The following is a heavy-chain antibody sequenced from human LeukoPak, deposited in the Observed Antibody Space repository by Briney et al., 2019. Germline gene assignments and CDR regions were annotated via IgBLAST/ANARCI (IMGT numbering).Heavy chain of an antibody. Sequence: TGGSLRLSCAASGFAFSSYAMSWVRQAPGKGLEWVSAISGSGGSTYYADSVKGRFTISRDNSKNALYLQMNSLRAEDTAVYYCAKERSGVVPAALNYWGQGTLVTVSS. J-gene: IGHJ4*02. CDR1: GFAFSSYA. V-gene: IGHV3-23*01. CDR3: AKERSGVVPAALNY. D-gene: IGHD2-2*01. CDR2: ISGSGGST.